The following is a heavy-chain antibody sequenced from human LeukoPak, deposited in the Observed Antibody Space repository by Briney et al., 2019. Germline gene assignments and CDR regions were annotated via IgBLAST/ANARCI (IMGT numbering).Heavy chain of an antibody. D-gene: IGHD6-6*01. CDR2: IYHSGST. CDR3: ARHRDYSSSDY. Sequence: PSETLSLTCAVSGYSISSGYYWGWIRQPPGKGLEWIGSIYHSGSTYYNPSLKSRVTIPVDTSKNQFSLKLSSVTAADTAVYYCARHRDYSSSDYWGQGTLVTVSS. V-gene: IGHV4-38-2*01. CDR1: GYSISSGYY. J-gene: IGHJ4*02.